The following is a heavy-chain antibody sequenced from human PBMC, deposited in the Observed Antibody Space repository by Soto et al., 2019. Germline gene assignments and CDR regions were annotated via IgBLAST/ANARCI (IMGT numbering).Heavy chain of an antibody. CDR1: GFTFSNYA. CDR3: ATHTAMVGSYWYFDL. J-gene: IGHJ2*01. D-gene: IGHD5-18*01. V-gene: IGHV3-23*01. Sequence: XGSLRLSCAASGFTFSNYAMSWVRQAPGKGLEWVSAISGSGGNTYYADSVKGRFTISRDNSKNTLYLQMNSLRAEDTAVYYCATHTAMVGSYWYFDLWGSGTLVTVS. CDR2: ISGSGGNT.